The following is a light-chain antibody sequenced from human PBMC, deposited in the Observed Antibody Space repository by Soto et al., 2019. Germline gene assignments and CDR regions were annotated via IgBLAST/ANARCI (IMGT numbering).Light chain of an antibody. J-gene: IGKJ5*01. CDR3: QHYDNSPIT. V-gene: IGKV3-20*01. Sequence: EIVLTQSPGILSLSPGERASLSCGASQSISSSFLAWYQQKPGQAPRLLIYGASSMATGIPDRFSGTGSETDFTLTISRLEPEDFAVYYCQHYDNSPITFGQGTRLEIK. CDR2: GAS. CDR1: QSISSSF.